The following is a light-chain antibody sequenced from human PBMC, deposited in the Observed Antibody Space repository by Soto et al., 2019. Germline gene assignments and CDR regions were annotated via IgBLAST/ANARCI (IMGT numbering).Light chain of an antibody. CDR3: QQRYSTPWT. Sequence: DIQMTQSPSSLSASAGDRVTITCRASQSISSYLNWYQQKPGKAPKRLIYGASSLQSGVPSRFSGSGSGTDVTLTLSSLQPEDFATYYCQQRYSTPWTFGQGTKVEIK. J-gene: IGKJ1*01. CDR1: QSISSY. CDR2: GAS. V-gene: IGKV1-39*01.